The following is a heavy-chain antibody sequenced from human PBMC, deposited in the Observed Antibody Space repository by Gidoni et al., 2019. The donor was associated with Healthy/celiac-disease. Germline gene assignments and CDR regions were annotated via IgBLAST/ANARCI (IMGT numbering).Heavy chain of an antibody. CDR1: SGSVSSGSYY. J-gene: IGHJ2*01. V-gene: IGHV4-61*01. CDR2: IYYSGST. D-gene: IGHD3-10*01. CDR3: ARGDRSELLWFPTDWYFDL. Sequence: QVQLQESGPGLVKPSATLSLTCSLSSGSVSSGSYYWSWIRQPPGKGLEWIGYIYYSGSTNYNPSLKSRVTISVDTSKNQFSLKLSSVTAADTAVYYCARGDRSELLWFPTDWYFDLWGRGTLVTVSS.